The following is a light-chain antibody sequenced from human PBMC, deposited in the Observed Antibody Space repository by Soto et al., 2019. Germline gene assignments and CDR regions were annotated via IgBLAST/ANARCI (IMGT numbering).Light chain of an antibody. CDR1: SSYNY. CDR2: DVS. J-gene: IGLJ2*01. Sequence: QSVLTQPRSVSGSPGQSVAISCTGTSSYNYVSWYQQHPGKAPKLIIYDVSARPSGVPDRFSGSKSGNTASLTVSRLQAEDEADYYCSSYAGSYTLGVFGGGTKLTVL. CDR3: SSYAGSYTLGV. V-gene: IGLV2-11*01.